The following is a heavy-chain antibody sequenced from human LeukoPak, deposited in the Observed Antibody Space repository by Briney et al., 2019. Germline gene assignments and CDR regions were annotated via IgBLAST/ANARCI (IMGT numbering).Heavy chain of an antibody. CDR3: AKGNGYSYGRYYFDY. V-gene: IGHV3-23*01. Sequence: QPGGSLRLSCAASGFTFSSYARGWVRQAPGKGLEWVSAISASGGNTYYADSVKGRFTISRDNSTNTLYLQVNSLRAEDTAVYYCAKGNGYSYGRYYFDYWGQGTLVTVSS. J-gene: IGHJ4*02. CDR1: GFTFSSYA. CDR2: ISASGGNT. D-gene: IGHD5-18*01.